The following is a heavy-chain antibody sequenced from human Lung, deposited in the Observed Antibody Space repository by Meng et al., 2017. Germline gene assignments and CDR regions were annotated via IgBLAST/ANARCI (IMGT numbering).Heavy chain of an antibody. D-gene: IGHD3-22*01. Sequence: SGPTLVKPTQTLTLTCTFSGFSLSTSGVGVGWIRQPPGKALEWLALIYWDDDKRYSPSLKSRLTITKDTPKNQVVLTMTNMDPVDTATYYCAHSLKIRNYYDSSATFQHWGQGTLVTVSS. CDR2: IYWDDDK. V-gene: IGHV2-5*02. CDR1: GFSLSTSGVG. CDR3: AHSLKIRNYYDSSATFQH. J-gene: IGHJ1*01.